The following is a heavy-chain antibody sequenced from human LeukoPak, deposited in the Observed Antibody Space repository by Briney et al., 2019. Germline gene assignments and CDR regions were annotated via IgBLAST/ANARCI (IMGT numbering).Heavy chain of an antibody. CDR3: AGYYYDSSGGEFDY. CDR1: GFTVSSNY. D-gene: IGHD3-22*01. CDR2: IYSGGST. Sequence: PGGSLRLSCAASGFTVSSNYMSWVRQAPGKGLEWVSVIYSGGSTYYADSVKGRFTISRDNSKNTLYLQMNSLRAEDTAVYYCAGYYYDSSGGEFDYWGQGTLVTVSS. J-gene: IGHJ4*02. V-gene: IGHV3-53*01.